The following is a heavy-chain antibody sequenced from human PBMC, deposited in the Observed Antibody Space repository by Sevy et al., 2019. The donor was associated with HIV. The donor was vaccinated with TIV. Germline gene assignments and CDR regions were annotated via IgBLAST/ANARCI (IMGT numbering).Heavy chain of an antibody. CDR3: ARDDGNYYFHY. V-gene: IGHV3-7*01. CDR2: IKQEAGEK. D-gene: IGHD1-7*01. Sequence: GGSLRLSCAASGFTFSKYWMGWVRQAPGKGLEWVANIKQEAGEKYYVDSVKGRFTISSDNAKNSLYLQMNSLRAEDTDVYFCARDDGNYYFHYWGQGTLVTVSS. CDR1: GFTFSKYW. J-gene: IGHJ4*02.